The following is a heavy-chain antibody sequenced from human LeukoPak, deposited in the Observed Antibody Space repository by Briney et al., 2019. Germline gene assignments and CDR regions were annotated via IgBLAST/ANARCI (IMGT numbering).Heavy chain of an antibody. D-gene: IGHD1-26*01. CDR1: GSMYNYY. Sequence: PSETRSLTCTVSGSMYNYYWSWIRQPPGKGLEWIGYIHYNGITNYNPSLKSRVTMSLDTSKNQVSLKLYSVTAADTAVYYRARHISSGGTYAHFDYWAREPWSPSPQ. CDR2: IHYNGIT. V-gene: IGHV4-59*08. J-gene: IGHJ4*02. CDR3: ARHISSGGTYAHFDY.